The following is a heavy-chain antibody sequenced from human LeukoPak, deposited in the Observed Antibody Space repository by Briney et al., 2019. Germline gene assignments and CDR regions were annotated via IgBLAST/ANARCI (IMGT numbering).Heavy chain of an antibody. CDR3: ARDSYYYDSSGPQG. CDR1: GFTFSIYS. CDR2: ISSSSSNI. D-gene: IGHD3-22*01. Sequence: GGSLRLSCAASGFTFSIYSMNWVRQAPGKGLEWVSSISSSSSNIYYADSVKGRFTISRDNAKNSLYLQINSLRAEDTGVYHCARDSYYYDSSGPQGWGQGTLVTVSS. J-gene: IGHJ4*02. V-gene: IGHV3-21*01.